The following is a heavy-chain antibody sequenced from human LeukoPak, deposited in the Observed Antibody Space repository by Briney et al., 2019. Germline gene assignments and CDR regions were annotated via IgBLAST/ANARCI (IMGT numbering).Heavy chain of an antibody. CDR2: ISGSGGST. V-gene: IGHV3-23*01. Sequence: PGGSLRLSCAASGFTFSSYAMSWVRQAPGKGLEWVSAISGSGGSTYYADSVKGRFTISRDNSKNTLYLQMNSLRAEDTAVYYCAKDYSRYYYDSSGWYGTYFDYWGQGTLVTVSS. CDR3: AKDYSRYYYDSSGWYGTYFDY. D-gene: IGHD3-22*01. J-gene: IGHJ4*02. CDR1: GFTFSSYA.